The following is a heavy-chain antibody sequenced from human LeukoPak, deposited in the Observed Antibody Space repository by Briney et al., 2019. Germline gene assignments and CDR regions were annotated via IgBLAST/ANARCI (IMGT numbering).Heavy chain of an antibody. CDR1: GFTVSSYE. D-gene: IGHD3-16*01. J-gene: IGHJ3*02. CDR3: AREGYGGTSDAFDI. V-gene: IGHV3-48*03. CDR2: ISSGGGTI. Sequence: PGGSLRLSCEVSGFTVSSYEMDWVRQAPGKGLEWISYISSGGGTIYYADSVKGRFTISRDVAKNSVYLQMNSLRSEDTAVYYCAREGYGGTSDAFDIWGQGTMITVSS.